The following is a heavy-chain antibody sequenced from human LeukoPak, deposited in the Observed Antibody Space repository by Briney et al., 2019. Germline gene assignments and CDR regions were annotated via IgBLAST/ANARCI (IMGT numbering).Heavy chain of an antibody. V-gene: IGHV3-23*01. D-gene: IGHD3-22*01. CDR1: GFTFSSYA. CDR2: ISGSGGST. Sequence: GGSLRLSCAASGFTFSSYAMSWVRQAPGKGLELVSAISGSGGSTYYADSVRGRFTISRDNSKSTLYLQMNSLRAEDTAVYYCAKSSGPGGYYYYGMDVWGQGTTVTVSS. CDR3: AKSSGPGGYYYYGMDV. J-gene: IGHJ6*02.